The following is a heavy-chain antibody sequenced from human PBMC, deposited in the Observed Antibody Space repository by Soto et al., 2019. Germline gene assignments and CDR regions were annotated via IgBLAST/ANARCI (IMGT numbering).Heavy chain of an antibody. CDR1: GGSISSGGYY. J-gene: IGHJ5*02. CDR2: IYYSGST. Sequence: SETLSLTCTVSGGSISSGGYYWSWIRQHPGKGLEWIGYIYYSGSTYYNPSLKSRVTISVDTSKNQFSLKLSSVTAADTAVYYCASSYDSSGYYYASWFDPWGQGTLVTVSS. D-gene: IGHD3-22*01. CDR3: ASSYDSSGYYYASWFDP. V-gene: IGHV4-31*03.